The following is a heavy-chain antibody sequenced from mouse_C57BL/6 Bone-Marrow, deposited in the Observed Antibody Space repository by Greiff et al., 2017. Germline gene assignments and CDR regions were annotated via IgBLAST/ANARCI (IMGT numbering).Heavy chain of an antibody. D-gene: IGHD1-1*01. CDR1: GYTFTSYW. V-gene: IGHV1-64*01. Sequence: QVQLKQPGAELVKPGASVKLSCKASGYTFTSYWMHWVKQRPGQGLEWIGMIHPTSGSTNYNEKFKSKAKLTVDKSSSTAYMQLSSRTSEDSAVYYCAREGDYGSSPAWFAYWGQGTLVTVSA. CDR3: AREGDYGSSPAWFAY. CDR2: IHPTSGST. J-gene: IGHJ3*01.